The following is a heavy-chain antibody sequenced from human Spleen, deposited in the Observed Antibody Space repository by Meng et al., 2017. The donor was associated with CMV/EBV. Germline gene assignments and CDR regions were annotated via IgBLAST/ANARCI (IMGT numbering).Heavy chain of an antibody. Sequence: ASVKVSCKASGYTFTSYGISWVRQAPGQGLEWMGWISAYNGNTNYAQKFQGRVTMTRDTSISTAYMELSRLRSDDTAVYYCAKGGDSSSWYSDNWFDPWGQGTLVTVSS. CDR2: ISAYNGNT. CDR1: GYTFTSYG. D-gene: IGHD6-13*01. V-gene: IGHV1-18*01. J-gene: IGHJ5*02. CDR3: AKGGDSSSWYSDNWFDP.